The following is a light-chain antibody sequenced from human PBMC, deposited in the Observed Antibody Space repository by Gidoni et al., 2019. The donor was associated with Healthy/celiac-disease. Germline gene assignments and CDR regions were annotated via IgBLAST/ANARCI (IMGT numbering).Light chain of an antibody. CDR2: WAS. V-gene: IGKV4-1*01. J-gene: IGKJ1*01. CDR3: QQYYSTPRT. Sequence: DIVMTQSPDSLAVSLGERATINCKSSQSFLYSSNNKNYLAGYQQKPGQPPKLLIYWASTRESGVPDRFSGSGSGTDFTLTISSLQAEDVAVYYCQQYYSTPRTFGQGTKVEIK. CDR1: QSFLYSSNNKNY.